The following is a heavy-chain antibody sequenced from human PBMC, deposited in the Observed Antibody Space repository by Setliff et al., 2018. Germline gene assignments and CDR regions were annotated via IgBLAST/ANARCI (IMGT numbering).Heavy chain of an antibody. CDR3: AREDVDTAMVPVGV. Sequence: PSVKVSCKASGYTFTGYYMHWVRQAPGQGLEWMGWINPNSGGTNYAQKFQGWVTMTRDTSISTAYMELSRLRSDDTAVYYCAREDVDTAMVPVGVWGQGTLVTVSS. J-gene: IGHJ4*02. V-gene: IGHV1-2*04. CDR2: INPNSGGT. CDR1: GYTFTGYY. D-gene: IGHD5-18*01.